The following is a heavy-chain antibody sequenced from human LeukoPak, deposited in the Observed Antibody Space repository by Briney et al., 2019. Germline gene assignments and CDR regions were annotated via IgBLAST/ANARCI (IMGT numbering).Heavy chain of an antibody. CDR3: ARGVDSGYDYPYYYYMDV. Sequence: ASVKVSCKASGYTFTGYYMHWVRQAPGQGLEWMGWINPNSGGTNYAQKFQGRVTITTDESTSTAYMELSSLRSEDTAVYYCARGVDSGYDYPYYYYMDVWGKGTTVTVSS. CDR2: INPNSGGT. D-gene: IGHD5-12*01. J-gene: IGHJ6*03. V-gene: IGHV1-2*02. CDR1: GYTFTGYY.